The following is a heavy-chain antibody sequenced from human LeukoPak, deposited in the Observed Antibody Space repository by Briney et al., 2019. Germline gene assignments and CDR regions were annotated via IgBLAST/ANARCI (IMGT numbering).Heavy chain of an antibody. J-gene: IGHJ2*01. D-gene: IGHD6-25*01. Sequence: SETLSLTCAVYGGSFSGYYWSWIRQPPGKGLEWIGEINHGGSTNYNPSLKSRVTISVDTSKNQFSLRLSSVTAADTAVYYCARVLEGSSGQHWYFDLWGRGTLVTVSS. CDR3: ARVLEGSSGQHWYFDL. V-gene: IGHV4-34*01. CDR1: GGSFSGYY. CDR2: INHGGST.